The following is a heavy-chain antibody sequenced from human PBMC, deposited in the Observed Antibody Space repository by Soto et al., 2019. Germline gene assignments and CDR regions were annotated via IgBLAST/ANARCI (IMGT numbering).Heavy chain of an antibody. V-gene: IGHV3-15*07. CDR2: IKSKTDGGTT. CDR1: GFTFSNAW. CDR3: TTTGFSSSWIYYYYYYGMDV. Sequence: GGSLRLSCAASGFTFSNAWMNWVRQAPGKGLEWVGRIKSKTDGGTTDYAAPVKGRFTISRDDSKNTLYLQMNSLKTEDTAVYYCTTTGFSSSWIYYYYYYGMDVWGQGTTVTVSS. D-gene: IGHD6-13*01. J-gene: IGHJ6*02.